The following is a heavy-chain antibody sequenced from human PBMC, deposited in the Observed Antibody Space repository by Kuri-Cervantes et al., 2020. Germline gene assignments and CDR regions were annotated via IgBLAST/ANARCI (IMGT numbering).Heavy chain of an antibody. V-gene: IGHV1-8*01. CDR1: GYTFTSYD. CDR3: ARRLVIAAAGTRFGY. Sequence: ASVKVSCKASGYTFTSYDINWVRQATGQGLEWMGWMNPNSGNTGYAQKFQGRVTMTRNSSISTAYMELISLRSEDTDVYYCARRLVIAAAGTRFGYWGQGTLVTVSS. J-gene: IGHJ4*02. D-gene: IGHD6-13*01. CDR2: MNPNSGNT.